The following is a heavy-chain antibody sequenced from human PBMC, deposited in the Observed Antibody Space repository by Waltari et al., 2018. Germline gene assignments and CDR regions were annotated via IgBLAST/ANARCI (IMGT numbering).Heavy chain of an antibody. CDR1: GVSLSTNNW. CDR3: ARVAVPAVTTNWFDP. J-gene: IGHJ5*02. CDR2: VYHSGSA. V-gene: IGHV4-4*02. Sequence: QVQLQESGPGLVKPSGTLSLTCAVSGVSLSTNNWWSWVRQPPGKGLEWIGGVYHSGSANYNPSLESRVAISVDKSKKQFSLTMRSVTAADTAVYYCARVAVPAVTTNWFDPWGQGTLVTVSS. D-gene: IGHD2-2*01.